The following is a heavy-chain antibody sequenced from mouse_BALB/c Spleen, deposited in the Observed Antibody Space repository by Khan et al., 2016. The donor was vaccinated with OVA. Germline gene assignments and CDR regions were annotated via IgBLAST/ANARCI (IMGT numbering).Heavy chain of an antibody. CDR2: IIYTGYT. Sequence: EVQLQESGPSLVKPSQTLSLTCSVTGDSITSGYWNWIRKFPGNKLEYMGYIIYTGYTYYNPSLRSRISITRHTSMNQYYLQLSSVTDEDTATYYCARSTYRYAFVYWGQGTLVTVSA. D-gene: IGHD2-12*01. V-gene: IGHV3-8*02. J-gene: IGHJ3*01. CDR1: GDSITSGY. CDR3: ARSTYRYAFVY.